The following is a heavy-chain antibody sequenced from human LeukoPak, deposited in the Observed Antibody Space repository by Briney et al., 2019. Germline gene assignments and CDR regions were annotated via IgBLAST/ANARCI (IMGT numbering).Heavy chain of an antibody. CDR3: AKDGGEYYDILTGYYPRLYYMDV. CDR2: ISGSGDNT. CDR1: GFTFSNYA. D-gene: IGHD3-9*01. Sequence: GGSLRLSCAASGFTFSNYAMSWVRQAPGKGLEWVSAISGSGDNTYYADSVKGRFTVSRDNSKNTLYVQMKSLRAEDTAVYYCAKDGGEYYDILTGYYPRLYYMDVWGKGTTVTISS. V-gene: IGHV3-23*01. J-gene: IGHJ6*03.